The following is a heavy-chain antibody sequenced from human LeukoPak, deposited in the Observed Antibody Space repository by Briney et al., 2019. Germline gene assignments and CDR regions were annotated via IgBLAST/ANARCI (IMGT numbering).Heavy chain of an antibody. CDR1: GGSISSYY. CDR3: ARVAGWSPSAFDI. D-gene: IGHD2-15*01. J-gene: IGHJ3*02. V-gene: IGHV4-59*01. Sequence: SETLSLTCTASGGSISSYYWSWIRQPPGKGLEWIGYIYYSGSTNYNPSLKSRVTISVDTSKNQFSLKPSSVTAADTAVYYCARVAGWSPSAFDIWGQGTMVTVSS. CDR2: IYYSGST.